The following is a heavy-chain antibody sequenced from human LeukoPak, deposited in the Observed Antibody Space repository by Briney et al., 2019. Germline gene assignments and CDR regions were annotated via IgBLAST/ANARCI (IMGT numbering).Heavy chain of an antibody. J-gene: IGHJ4*02. CDR2: VYHSGST. CDR3: ARANPNWNPPDY. D-gene: IGHD1-1*01. V-gene: IGHV4-59*08. CDR1: SDSMTPYF. Sequence: SETLSLTCTVSSDSMTPYFWSWIRQPPGKGLEWIGYVYHSGSTSYNPSLKSRVSISEDTSKNQFSLKLSSVTAADTAVYFCARANPNWNPPDYWGQGTLVTVAS.